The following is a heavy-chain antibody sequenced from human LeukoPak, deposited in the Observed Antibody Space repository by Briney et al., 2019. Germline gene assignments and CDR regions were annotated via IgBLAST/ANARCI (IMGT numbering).Heavy chain of an antibody. CDR3: ARVKTMIIVVSLFDY. CDR2: INPNSGGT. J-gene: IGHJ4*02. D-gene: IGHD3-22*01. V-gene: IGHV1-2*02. Sequence: KLCSKASGYTFTGCSMHWARQATGKGLEWMGWINPNSGGTNYAQKFQGRVTMTRDTSIRTAYMELSRLGSDDTAVYYCARVKTMIIVVSLFDYWGQGTLVTVSS. CDR1: GYTFTGCS.